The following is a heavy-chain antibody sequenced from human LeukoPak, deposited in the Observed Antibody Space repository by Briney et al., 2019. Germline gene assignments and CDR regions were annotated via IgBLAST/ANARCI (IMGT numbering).Heavy chain of an antibody. CDR1: GYSISSSNW. V-gene: IGHV4-28*01. D-gene: IGHD1-26*01. CDR3: AKYSGSYYVDY. Sequence: SETLSLTCAVSGYSISSSNWWGWIRQPPGKGLEWIGYIYYSGSTYYNPSLKSRVTMSVDTPKNQFSLKLSSVTAVDTAVYYCAKYSGSYYVDYWGQGTLVTVSS. CDR2: IYYSGST. J-gene: IGHJ4*02.